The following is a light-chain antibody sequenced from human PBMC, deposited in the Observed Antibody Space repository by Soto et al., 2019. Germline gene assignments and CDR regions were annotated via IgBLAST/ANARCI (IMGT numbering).Light chain of an antibody. CDR3: AAWDDRLKNGG. CDR2: STN. J-gene: IGLJ3*02. CDR1: NSNIGSFA. V-gene: IGLV1-44*01. Sequence: QSVLSQPPSASGTPGQRVTISCSGSNSNIGSFAVSCFQQLPGTAPKVLIFSTNQRPSGVPDRFSGSKSGTSASLAISGLKSEDEADYYCAAWDDRLKNGGFAGGTKVTVL.